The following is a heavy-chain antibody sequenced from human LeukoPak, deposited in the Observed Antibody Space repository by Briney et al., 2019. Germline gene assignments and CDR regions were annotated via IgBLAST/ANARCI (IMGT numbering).Heavy chain of an antibody. D-gene: IGHD2-2*01. CDR3: AKDVSVVVPVALFDY. CDR2: ISGSGGST. CDR1: GFTFSSYA. Sequence: GGSLRLSCAASGFTFSSYAMSWVRQAPGKGLEWVSAISGSGGSTYYADSVKGRFTTSRDNSKNTLYLQMNSLRAEDTAVYYCAKDVSVVVPVALFDYWGQGILVTVSS. J-gene: IGHJ4*02. V-gene: IGHV3-23*01.